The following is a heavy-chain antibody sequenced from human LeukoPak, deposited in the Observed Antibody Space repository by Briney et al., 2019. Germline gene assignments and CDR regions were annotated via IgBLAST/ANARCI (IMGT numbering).Heavy chain of an antibody. CDR1: GFIFTNYF. J-gene: IGHJ4*02. CDR2: IKHDGSEK. CDR3: AKATGGLFDY. Sequence: GGSLRLSCAASGFIFTNYFMSWVRQAPGKGLEWVASIKHDGSEKYYVDSVRGRFTISRDNSKNTLYLQMNSLRAEDTAVYYCAKATGGLFDYWGQGTLVTVSS. D-gene: IGHD3-16*01. V-gene: IGHV3-7*01.